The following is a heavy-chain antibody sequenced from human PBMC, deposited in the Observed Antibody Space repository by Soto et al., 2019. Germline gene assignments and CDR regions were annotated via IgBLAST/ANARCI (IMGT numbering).Heavy chain of an antibody. V-gene: IGHV1-2*02. D-gene: IGHD3-3*01. CDR3: ARGGGTILAPLP. CDR1: GYTFTGYF. J-gene: IGHJ5*02. Sequence: QVQLVQSGAEVKKPGASVKVSCRASGYTFTGYFMHWVRQAPGQGLEWMGWINPNSGATKYAQKFQGRVTLSRDTSIRTAYMELSGVRSDDTAVYYCARGGGTILAPLPWGQGTLVTVSS. CDR2: INPNSGAT.